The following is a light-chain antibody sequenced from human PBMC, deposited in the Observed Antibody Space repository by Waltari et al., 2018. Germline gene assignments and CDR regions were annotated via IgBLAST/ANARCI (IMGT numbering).Light chain of an antibody. CDR3: QQRSNWPLT. J-gene: IGKJ4*01. CDR2: DAS. CDR1: QSVSTY. V-gene: IGKV3-11*01. Sequence: EIVLTQSPATLSLSPGERVTLSCRASQSVSTYFAWYQQKPGLAPRLLIYDASNMATGIPARFSGSGSGTDVTLTSSSLEPEDFAVYYCQQRSNWPLTFGGGTKVELK.